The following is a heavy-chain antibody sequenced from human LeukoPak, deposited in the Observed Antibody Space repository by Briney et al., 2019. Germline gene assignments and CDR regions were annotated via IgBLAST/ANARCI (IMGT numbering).Heavy chain of an antibody. J-gene: IGHJ3*02. CDR1: GFTFSSYE. Sequence: PGGSLRLSCAASGFTFSSYEMNWVRQAPGKGLEWVSYISSSGSTIYYADSVKGRFTISRDNAKNSLYLQMNSLRAEDTAVYYCARDTIGWEPPAFDIWGQGTMVTVSS. CDR2: ISSSGSTI. D-gene: IGHD1-26*01. CDR3: ARDTIGWEPPAFDI. V-gene: IGHV3-48*03.